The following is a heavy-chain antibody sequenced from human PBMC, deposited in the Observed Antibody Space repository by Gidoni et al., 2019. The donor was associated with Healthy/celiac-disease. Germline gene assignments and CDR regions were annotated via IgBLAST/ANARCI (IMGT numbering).Heavy chain of an antibody. Sequence: QVQLQASGPGLVKPSETLSLTCTVSGGSISSYYWSWIRQPPGKGLEWIGYIYYSGSTNYNPSLKSRVTISVDTSKNQFSLKLSSVTAADTAVYYCARRSTRRGPFDYWGQGTLVTVSS. D-gene: IGHD3-10*01. CDR2: IYYSGST. J-gene: IGHJ4*02. CDR3: ARRSTRRGPFDY. V-gene: IGHV4-59*01. CDR1: GGSISSYY.